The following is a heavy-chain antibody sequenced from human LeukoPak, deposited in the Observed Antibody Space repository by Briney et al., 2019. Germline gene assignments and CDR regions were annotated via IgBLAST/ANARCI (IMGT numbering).Heavy chain of an antibody. CDR2: IIPIFGTA. J-gene: IGHJ4*02. CDR1: GGTFSSYA. CDR3: ARHASRDGRRIDY. Sequence: SVKVSCKASGGTFSSYAISWVRQAPGQGLEWMGGIIPIFGTANYAQKFQGRVTITADKSTSTAYMELSSLRSEDTAVYYCARHASRDGRRIDYWGQGTLVTVSS. D-gene: IGHD5-24*01. V-gene: IGHV1-69*06.